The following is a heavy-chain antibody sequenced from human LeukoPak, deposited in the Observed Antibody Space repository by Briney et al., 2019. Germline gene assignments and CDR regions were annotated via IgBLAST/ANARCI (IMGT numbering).Heavy chain of an antibody. CDR2: IWYDGSNK. CDR3: ARDTRVGPPAYWFDL. Sequence: GGSLRLSCAASGFTFSSYGMHWVRQAPGKGLEWVAVIWYDGSNKYYADSVKGRFTISRDNSKNTLYLQMNSLRAEDTAVYYCARDTRVGPPAYWFDLWGQGTLVTVSS. J-gene: IGHJ5*02. CDR1: GFTFSSYG. V-gene: IGHV3-33*01. D-gene: IGHD1-26*01.